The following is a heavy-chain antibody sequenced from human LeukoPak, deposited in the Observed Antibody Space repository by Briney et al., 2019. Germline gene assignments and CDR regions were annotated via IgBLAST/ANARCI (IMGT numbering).Heavy chain of an antibody. J-gene: IGHJ4*02. CDR3: ARDATWYGSGFYFDY. CDR1: GYTFTSYG. V-gene: IGHV1-18*01. Sequence: ASVKVSCKASGYTFTSYGISWVRQAPGQGLEWMGWVSAYIGNANYAQKLQGRVTMTTDTSTSTAYMELRSLRSDDTAVYYCARDATWYGSGFYFDYWGQGTLVTVSS. D-gene: IGHD3-10*01. CDR2: VSAYIGNA.